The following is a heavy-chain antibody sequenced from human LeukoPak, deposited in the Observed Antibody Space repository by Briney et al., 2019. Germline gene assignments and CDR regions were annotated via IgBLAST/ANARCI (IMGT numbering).Heavy chain of an antibody. CDR1: GFTFSSYS. D-gene: IGHD2-2*01. Sequence: GGSLRLSCAASGFTFSSYSMNWVRQAPGKGLEWVSSISSSSSYIYYAYSVKGRFTISRDNAKNSLYLQMNSLRAEDTAVYYCARDHPFRYCSSTSCYAWDYWGQGTLVTVSS. J-gene: IGHJ4*02. V-gene: IGHV3-21*01. CDR3: ARDHPFRYCSSTSCYAWDY. CDR2: ISSSSSYI.